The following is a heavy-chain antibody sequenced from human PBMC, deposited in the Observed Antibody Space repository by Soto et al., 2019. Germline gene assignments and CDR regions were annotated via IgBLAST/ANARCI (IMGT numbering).Heavy chain of an antibody. J-gene: IGHJ4*02. CDR2: IYPSSGST. V-gene: IGHV1-46*01. CDR1: GYTFTDYY. CDR3: ARVLTSTTGWFHFDY. Sequence: QVQLVQSGAEVKKPGASVKISCMASGYTFTDYYLHWVRQAPGQGLEWMGVIYPSSGSTTYSQKFQGRRTVTRDTSTTTVYMELSSLTSEDTALYSCARVLTSTTGWFHFDYWGQGTLVTVSS. D-gene: IGHD6-19*01.